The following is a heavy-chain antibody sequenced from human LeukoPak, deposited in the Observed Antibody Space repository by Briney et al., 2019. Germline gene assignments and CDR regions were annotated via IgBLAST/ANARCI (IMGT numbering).Heavy chain of an antibody. D-gene: IGHD1-26*01. Sequence: PSETLSLTCTVSGGSISSSSYYWGWIRQPPGKGLEWIGSIYYSGSTYYNPSLKSRVTISVDTSKNQFSLRLSSVTAADTAVYYCAGGPDRAKVGYWGQGALVTVSS. CDR2: IYYSGST. CDR3: AGGPDRAKVGY. CDR1: GGSISSSSYY. J-gene: IGHJ4*02. V-gene: IGHV4-39*07.